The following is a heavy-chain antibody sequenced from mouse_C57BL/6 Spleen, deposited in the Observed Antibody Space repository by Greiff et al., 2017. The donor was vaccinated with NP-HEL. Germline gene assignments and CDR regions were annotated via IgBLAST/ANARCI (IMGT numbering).Heavy chain of an antibody. CDR2: IHPNSGST. D-gene: IGHD2-4*01. Sequence: QVQLQQPGAELVKPGASVKLSCKASGYTFTSYWMHWVKQRPGQGLEWIGMIHPNSGSTNYNEKFKSKATLTVDKSSSTAYMQLSSLTSEDSAVYYCAPYYDYAWFAYWGQGTLVTVSA. CDR3: APYYDYAWFAY. CDR1: GYTFTSYW. J-gene: IGHJ3*01. V-gene: IGHV1-64*01.